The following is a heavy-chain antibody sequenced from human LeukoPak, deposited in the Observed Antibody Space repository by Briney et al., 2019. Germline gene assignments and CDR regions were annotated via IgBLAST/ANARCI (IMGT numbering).Heavy chain of an antibody. V-gene: IGHV3-11*04. Sequence: GGSLRLSCAASGFTFSDYYMSWIRQAPGKGLEWVSYISSSGSTIYYADSVKGRFTISRDNSKNSLDLQMNSLRAADTAVYYCARTSGSYPINDVDYWGQGTLVTVSS. CDR2: ISSSGSTI. D-gene: IGHD1-26*01. CDR3: ARTSGSYPINDVDY. J-gene: IGHJ4*02. CDR1: GFTFSDYY.